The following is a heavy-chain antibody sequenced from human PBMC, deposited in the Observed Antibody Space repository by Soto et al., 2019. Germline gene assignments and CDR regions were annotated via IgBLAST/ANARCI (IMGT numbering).Heavy chain of an antibody. D-gene: IGHD3-10*01. V-gene: IGHV4-34*01. Sequence: QVQLQQWGAGLLKPSETLSLTCAVYGGSFSGYYWSWIRQPPGKGLEWIGEINHSGSTNYNPSLKSRVSISVETSKNRFSLKLSSVTAAETAVYYCAGDPGGYAFDIWGKGTMVTVSS. CDR1: GGSFSGYY. CDR3: AGDPGGYAFDI. CDR2: INHSGST. J-gene: IGHJ3*02.